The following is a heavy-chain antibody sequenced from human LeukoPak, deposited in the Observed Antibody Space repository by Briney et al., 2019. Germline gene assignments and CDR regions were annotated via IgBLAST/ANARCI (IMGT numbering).Heavy chain of an antibody. CDR1: GGTFSSYA. CDR3: ANYYDSSGHRH. CDR2: IIPIFGIA. J-gene: IGHJ4*02. Sequence: ASVKVSCKASGGTFSSYAISWVRQAPGQGLEWTGRIIPIFGIANYAQKFQGRVTITADKSTSTAYMELSSLRSEDTAVYYCANYYDSSGHRHWGQGTLVTVSS. D-gene: IGHD3-22*01. V-gene: IGHV1-69*04.